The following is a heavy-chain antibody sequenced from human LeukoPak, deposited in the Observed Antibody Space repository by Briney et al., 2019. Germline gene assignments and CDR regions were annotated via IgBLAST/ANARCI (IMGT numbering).Heavy chain of an antibody. CDR1: GGSISSGSYY. V-gene: IGHV4-61*02. Sequence: SQTLSLTCTVSGGSISSGSYYWSWIRQPAGKGLEWIGRIYTSGSTNYNPSLKSRVTISVDTSKNQFSLKLSSVTAADTAVYYCARDPSTSGSYFLFGPWGQGTLVTVSS. D-gene: IGHD1-26*01. J-gene: IGHJ5*02. CDR3: ARDPSTSGSYFLFGP. CDR2: IYTSGST.